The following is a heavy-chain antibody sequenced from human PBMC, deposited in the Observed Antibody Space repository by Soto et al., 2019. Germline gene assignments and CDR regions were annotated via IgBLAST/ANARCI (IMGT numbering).Heavy chain of an antibody. CDR1: GFTFNNYW. V-gene: IGHV3-7*01. D-gene: IGHD3-22*01. CDR2: IKQDGSEK. Sequence: EVQLVESGGGLVQPGGSLRLSCAASGFTFNNYWMSWVRQAPGKGLEWVANIKQDGSEKYYVDSVKGRFTISRDNAKNSLYLQMNSLRAEDTAVYYCAREGEFDSSDYPDYWGQGTLVTVSS. J-gene: IGHJ4*02. CDR3: AREGEFDSSDYPDY.